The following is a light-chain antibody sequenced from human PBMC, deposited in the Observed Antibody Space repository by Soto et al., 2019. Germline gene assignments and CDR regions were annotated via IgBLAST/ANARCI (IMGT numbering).Light chain of an antibody. V-gene: IGKV3-11*01. CDR3: QQHSTSPWT. CDR1: QSVSSY. CDR2: HAS. J-gene: IGKJ1*01. Sequence: EIVLTQSPATLSLSPGERTTLSCRASQSVSSYFAWYQQSPGQAPKLLIYHASNRATGIPARFSGSGSGTDFTLTISSLEPEDFAVYYCQQHSTSPWTFGQGTKVQIK.